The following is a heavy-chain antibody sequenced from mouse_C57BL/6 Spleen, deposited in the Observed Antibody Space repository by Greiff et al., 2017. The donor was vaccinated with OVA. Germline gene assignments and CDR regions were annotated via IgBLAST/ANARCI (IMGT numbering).Heavy chain of an antibody. V-gene: IGHV7-3*01. Sequence: EVKLVESGGGLVQPGGSLSLSCAASGFTFTDYYMSWVRQPPGKALEWLGFIRNKANGYTTEYSASVKGRFTISRDNSQSILYLQMNALGAEDSATYYCARSGTVYAMDYWGQGTSVTVTS. CDR2: IRNKANGYTT. CDR1: GFTFTDYY. J-gene: IGHJ4*01. CDR3: ARSGTVYAMDY. D-gene: IGHD4-1*01.